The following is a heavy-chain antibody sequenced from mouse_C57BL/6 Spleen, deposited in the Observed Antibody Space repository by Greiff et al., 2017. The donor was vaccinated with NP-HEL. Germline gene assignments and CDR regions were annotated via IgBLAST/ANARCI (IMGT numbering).Heavy chain of an antibody. V-gene: IGHV14-3*01. D-gene: IGHD2-1*01. CDR2: IDPANGNT. CDR1: GFNIKNTY. CDR3: ARCVYGNYEGLYAMDY. J-gene: IGHJ4*01. Sequence: EVKLQESVAELVRPGASVKLSCTASGFNIKNTYMHWVKQRPEQGLEWIGRIDPANGNTKYAPKFQGKATITADTSSNTAYLQLSSLTSEDTAIYYCARCVYGNYEGLYAMDYWGQGTSVTVSA.